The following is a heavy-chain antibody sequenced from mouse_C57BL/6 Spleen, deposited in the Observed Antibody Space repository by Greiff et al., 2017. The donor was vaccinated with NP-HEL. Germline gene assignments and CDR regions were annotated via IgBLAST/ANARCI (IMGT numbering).Heavy chain of an antibody. J-gene: IGHJ4*01. Sequence: VQLQQPGAALVMPGASVKLSCKPSGYTFTSYWMHWVKQTPGQGLEWIGEINPSDSYTNSPQKFTGKSTFTVDKSSSTAYIQLSRLTVAESAVYYSAREFRSYDGNAMDYWGQGTSVTDSS. D-gene: IGHD2-12*01. CDR2: INPSDSYT. CDR3: AREFRSYDGNAMDY. CDR1: GYTFTSYW. V-gene: IGHV1-69*01.